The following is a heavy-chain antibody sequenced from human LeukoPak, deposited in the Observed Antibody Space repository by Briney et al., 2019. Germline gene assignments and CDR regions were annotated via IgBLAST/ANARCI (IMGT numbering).Heavy chain of an antibody. J-gene: IGHJ6*02. V-gene: IGHV4-4*07. Sequence: SETLSLTCTVSGGSISGYYWSWIRQPAGKGLEWIGRIYSGGNTNYNPSLKSRVTISVDTSKNQFSLKLSSVTAADTAVYYCARVLFYDYVWGSYRLSPYGMDVWGQGTTVTVSS. CDR2: IYSGGNT. CDR1: GGSISGYY. D-gene: IGHD3-16*02. CDR3: ARVLFYDYVWGSYRLSPYGMDV.